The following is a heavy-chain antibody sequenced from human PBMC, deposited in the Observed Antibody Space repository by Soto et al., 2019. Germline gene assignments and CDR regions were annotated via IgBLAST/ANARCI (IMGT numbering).Heavy chain of an antibody. CDR2: IIPIFGTA. CDR3: AREGGSGSYRYYGMDV. V-gene: IGHV1-69*12. J-gene: IGHJ6*02. CDR1: GGTFSSYA. Sequence: QVQLVQSGAEVKKPGSSVKVSCEASGGTFSSYAISWVRQAPGQGLEWMGGIIPIFGTANYAQKFKGRVTITADESTSTAYMELSSLRSEDTAVYYCAREGGSGSYRYYGMDVWGQGTTVTVSS. D-gene: IGHD3-10*01.